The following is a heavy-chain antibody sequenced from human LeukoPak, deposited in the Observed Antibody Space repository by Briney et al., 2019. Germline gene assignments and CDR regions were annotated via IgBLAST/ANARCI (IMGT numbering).Heavy chain of an antibody. Sequence: SVKVSCKASGGTFSSYAISWVRQAPGQGLEWMGGIIPIFGTANYAQKFQGGVTITADESTSTAYMELSSLRSEDTAVYYCARGLEWFFYYFDYWGQGTLVTVSS. J-gene: IGHJ4*02. D-gene: IGHD3-3*01. CDR2: IIPIFGTA. CDR3: ARGLEWFFYYFDY. CDR1: GGTFSSYA. V-gene: IGHV1-69*13.